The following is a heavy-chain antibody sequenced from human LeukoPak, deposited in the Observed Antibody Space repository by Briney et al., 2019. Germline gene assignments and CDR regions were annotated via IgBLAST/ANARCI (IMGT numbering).Heavy chain of an antibody. CDR1: GFTLSTNY. CDR3: ARGYYDSSAPGY. CDR2: IYGGYHT. Sequence: GGSLRLSCAASGFTLSTNYMSWVRQAPGKGLEWVSLIYGGYHTYYAYSVKGRFPLSRHSSKNTLYLQMNSLRDEDTAVYYCARGYYDSSAPGYWGQGTLVSVSS. J-gene: IGHJ4*02. V-gene: IGHV3-53*04. D-gene: IGHD3-22*01.